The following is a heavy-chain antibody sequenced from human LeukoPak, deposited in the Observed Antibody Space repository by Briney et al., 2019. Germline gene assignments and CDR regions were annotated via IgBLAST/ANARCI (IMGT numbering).Heavy chain of an antibody. CDR2: FGTRSTSI. Sequence: GGSLRLSCAASGFTFSSYAMNWIRQAPGKGLEWISSFGTRSTSIYHAGSVKGRFAISRDNAKNSLYLQMNSLRAEDTALYYCAREVSEGFDFWGQGTLVTVSS. V-gene: IGHV3-21*01. CDR1: GFTFSSYA. CDR3: AREVSEGFDF. D-gene: IGHD3-22*01. J-gene: IGHJ4*02.